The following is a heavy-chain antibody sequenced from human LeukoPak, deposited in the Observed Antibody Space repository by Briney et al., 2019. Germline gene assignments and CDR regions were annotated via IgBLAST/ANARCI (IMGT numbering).Heavy chain of an antibody. CDR3: ASSRGVTTRYGMDV. V-gene: IGHV4-59*01. CDR2: MYYSGST. D-gene: IGHD3-10*01. J-gene: IGHJ6*02. CDR1: GGSISSYY. Sequence: SETLSLTCTVSGGSISSYYWSWIRQPPGKGLEWIGYMYYSGSTNYNPSLKSRVTISVDTSKNQFSLKLSSVTAADTAVYYCASSRGVTTRYGMDVWGQGTTVTVSS.